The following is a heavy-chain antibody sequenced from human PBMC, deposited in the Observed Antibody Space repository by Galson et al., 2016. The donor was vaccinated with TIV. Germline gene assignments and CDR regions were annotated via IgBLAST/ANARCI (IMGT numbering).Heavy chain of an antibody. V-gene: IGHV3-30*04. CDR1: GFTFSSHA. Sequence: SLRLSCAASGFTFSSHAMSWVRQAPGKGLEWVAIKSYDGGNEYYADSVKGRFTISRDNSKNTLYLQTDSLRIEDTAVYYCARDGHDFWSGGANTLDYWGQGILVTVSS. J-gene: IGHJ4*02. CDR2: KSYDGGNE. D-gene: IGHD3-3*01. CDR3: ARDGHDFWSGGANTLDY.